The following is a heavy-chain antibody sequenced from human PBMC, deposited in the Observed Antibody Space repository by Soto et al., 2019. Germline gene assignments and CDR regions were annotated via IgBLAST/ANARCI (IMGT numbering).Heavy chain of an antibody. J-gene: IGHJ6*02. V-gene: IGHV4-30-2*01. CDR2: IYPTGTT. CDR3: PRAPPRNDPRWGL. Sequence: SETLSLTCTFSVVSISSGGYSCSWIRQTPWKGLEWIGYIYPTGTTYYNPSLKNRATLSIDTSQNQFSLQLTSVTAADTAVYYSPRAPPRNDPRWGLWCHGTTVKVSS. D-gene: IGHD3-16*01. CDR1: VVSISSGGYS.